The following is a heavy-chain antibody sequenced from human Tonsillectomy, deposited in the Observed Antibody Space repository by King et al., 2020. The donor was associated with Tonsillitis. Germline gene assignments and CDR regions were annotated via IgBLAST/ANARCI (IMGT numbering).Heavy chain of an antibody. CDR2: LKSKTDVGAT. J-gene: IGHJ4*02. Sequence: VQLVESGGGLVKPGGSLRLSCAASGFTFTNAWMSWVRQAPGKGLEWVGDLKSKTDVGATDYAAPVKGRFTISRDDSKNTLYLQINSLKTEDTAVYYCATGLTSNWGQGTLVTVSS. V-gene: IGHV3-15*01. CDR1: GFTFTNAW. CDR3: ATGLTSN.